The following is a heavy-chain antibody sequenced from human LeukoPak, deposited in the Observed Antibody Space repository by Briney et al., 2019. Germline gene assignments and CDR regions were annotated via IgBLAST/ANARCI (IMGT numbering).Heavy chain of an antibody. CDR1: GYSFATYW. V-gene: IGHV5-51*01. J-gene: IGHJ1*01. CDR3: ARRGDSAEYFQL. D-gene: IGHD2-21*01. Sequence: GESLKISCEGSGYSFATYWIGWVRQMPGKGLEWMGIIYPGDSDTRYSPSFQGQVTISADKSINTAYLQWSSLKASDTAIYYCARRGDSAEYFQLWGQGTLVTVSS. CDR2: IYPGDSDT.